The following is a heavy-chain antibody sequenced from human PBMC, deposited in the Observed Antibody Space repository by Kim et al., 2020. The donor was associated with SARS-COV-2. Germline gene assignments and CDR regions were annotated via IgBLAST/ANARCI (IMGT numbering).Heavy chain of an antibody. CDR1: GFTFSSYS. Sequence: GGSLRLSCAASGFTFSSYSMNWVRQAPGKGLEWVSYISSSSSTIYYADSVKGRFTISRDNAKNSLYLQMNSLRDEDTAVYYCGITMGFGETTDYWGQGTLVTVSS. J-gene: IGHJ4*02. D-gene: IGHD3-10*01. CDR3: GITMGFGETTDY. V-gene: IGHV3-48*02. CDR2: ISSSSSTI.